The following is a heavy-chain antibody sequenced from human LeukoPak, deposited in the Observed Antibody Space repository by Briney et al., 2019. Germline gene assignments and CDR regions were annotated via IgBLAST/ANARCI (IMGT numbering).Heavy chain of an antibody. D-gene: IGHD3-10*01. Sequence: GGSLRLSCAASGFTFSSYWMSWVRQAPGKGLEWVANIKQDGSEKYFLDSAKGRFTISRDNAKNSLYLQMSGLRAEDTAVYYCARDKERGDSYFNYWGQGTLVAVSS. CDR1: GFTFSSYW. CDR3: ARDKERGDSYFNY. J-gene: IGHJ4*02. CDR2: IKQDGSEK. V-gene: IGHV3-7*01.